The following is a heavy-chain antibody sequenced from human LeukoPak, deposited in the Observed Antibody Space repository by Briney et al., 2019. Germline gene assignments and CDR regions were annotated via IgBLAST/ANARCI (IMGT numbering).Heavy chain of an antibody. J-gene: IGHJ4*02. Sequence: ASVKVSCKASGFTFSSSTMQWVRQARGQRLEWIGWIVVGSGNTNYAQKFQERVTISRDMSTSTAYMELSSLKASDTAMYYCARAYGSGSYYNGAHFDYWGQGTLVTVSS. CDR1: GFTFSSST. CDR2: IVVGSGNT. V-gene: IGHV1-58*02. CDR3: ARAYGSGSYYNGAHFDY. D-gene: IGHD3-10*01.